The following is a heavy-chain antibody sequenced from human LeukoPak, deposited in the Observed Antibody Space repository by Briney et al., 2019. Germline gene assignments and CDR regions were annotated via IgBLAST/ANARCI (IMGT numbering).Heavy chain of an antibody. V-gene: IGHV4-59*08. Sequence: SQTLSLTCTVSGGSISSYYWSWIRQPPGKGLEWIGYIYYSGSTNYNPSLKSRVTISVDTSKNQFSLKLSSVTAADTAVYYCARHGKSMTTVTRAFDYWGQGTLVTVSS. CDR1: GGSISSYY. D-gene: IGHD4-11*01. J-gene: IGHJ4*02. CDR3: ARHGKSMTTVTRAFDY. CDR2: IYYSGST.